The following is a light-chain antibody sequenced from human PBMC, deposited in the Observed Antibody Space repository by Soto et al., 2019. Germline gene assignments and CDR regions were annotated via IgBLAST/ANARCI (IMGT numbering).Light chain of an antibody. J-gene: IGKJ1*01. CDR2: KAS. Sequence: DIQMTQSPSTLSGSVGDRVTITCRARQTIRSLLAWYQQKPGKAPQLLIYKASPLKSGVPSRFSGSGSGTEFTLTISSLQPDDFATYYCQHYNSYSEAFGHGTKVDIK. CDR3: QHYNSYSEA. V-gene: IGKV1-5*03. CDR1: QTIRSL.